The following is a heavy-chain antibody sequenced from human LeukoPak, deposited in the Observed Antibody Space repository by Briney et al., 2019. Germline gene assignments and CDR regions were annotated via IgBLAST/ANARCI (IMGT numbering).Heavy chain of an antibody. D-gene: IGHD6-6*01. Sequence: GGSLRLSCAASGFILSNYWMHWVRQVPGKGLVWVSRINSDGSTTNYADSVKGRFTISRDNAMNTLYLQMSSLRAEDTAVYYCARDPRPEPRPYDFDYWGQGALVTVSS. V-gene: IGHV3-74*01. CDR1: GFILSNYW. CDR3: ARDPRPEPRPYDFDY. J-gene: IGHJ4*02. CDR2: INSDGSTT.